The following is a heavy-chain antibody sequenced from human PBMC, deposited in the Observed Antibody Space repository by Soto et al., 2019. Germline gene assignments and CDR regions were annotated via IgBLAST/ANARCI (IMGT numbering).Heavy chain of an antibody. CDR2: ISGSGRYI. D-gene: IGHD3-16*01. CDR3: ARDIGGGVGAFDI. CDR1: GFTFSTYT. Sequence: PGGSLRLSCAASGFTFSTYTLNWVRQVPEKGLEWVSSISGSGRYIYYADSMKGRFTISRDNAKNSLYLQMNSLRAEDTAVYYCARDIGGGVGAFDIWGQGTMVTVSS. V-gene: IGHV3-21*01. J-gene: IGHJ3*02.